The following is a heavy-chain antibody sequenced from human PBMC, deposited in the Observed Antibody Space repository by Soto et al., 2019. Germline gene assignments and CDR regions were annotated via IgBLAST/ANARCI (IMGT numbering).Heavy chain of an antibody. Sequence: QVQLAQSPAEVKKPGASVRVSCKASGYTFIKYGIAWVRQAPGQGLEWMGWISPYDDKTIYAQTFQGRVTLTADRSTGTGYFGLRGLKSNDTAVYYCSRGGYYDNVWGKLSHYGLDKWGQGTSVTVSS. J-gene: IGHJ6*02. CDR3: SRGGYYDNVWGKLSHYGLDK. D-gene: IGHD3-16*01. CDR1: GYTFIKYG. CDR2: ISPYDDKT. V-gene: IGHV1-18*01.